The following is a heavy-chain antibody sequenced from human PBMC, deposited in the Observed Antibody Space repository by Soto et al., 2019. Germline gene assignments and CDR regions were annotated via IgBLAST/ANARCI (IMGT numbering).Heavy chain of an antibody. J-gene: IGHJ6*02. D-gene: IGHD2-2*01. Sequence: ASVKVSRKASGGTFSSYAISSVRQAPGQGLEWMGGIIPIFGTADYAQKFQGRVTITADESTSTAYMELSSLRSDDTAVYYCAREDRDRETGLVPAAIGGMDVWGQGTTVTVSS. CDR3: AREDRDRETGLVPAAIGGMDV. V-gene: IGHV1-69*13. CDR2: IIPIFGTA. CDR1: GGTFSSYA.